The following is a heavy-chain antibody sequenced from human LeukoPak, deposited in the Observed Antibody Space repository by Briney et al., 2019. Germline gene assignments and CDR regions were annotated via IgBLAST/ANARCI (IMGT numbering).Heavy chain of an antibody. J-gene: IGHJ4*02. CDR1: GGSFSGYY. D-gene: IGHD1-1*01. CDR3: ARAPRPGRYTALGT. Sequence: PSETLSLTCAVYGGSFSGYYWSWIRQPPGKGLEWIGEINHSGSTNYNPSLKSRVTMSVDTSKNQFSLKLSSVTAADTAVYYCARAPRPGRYTALGTWGQGTLVTVSS. V-gene: IGHV4-34*01. CDR2: INHSGST.